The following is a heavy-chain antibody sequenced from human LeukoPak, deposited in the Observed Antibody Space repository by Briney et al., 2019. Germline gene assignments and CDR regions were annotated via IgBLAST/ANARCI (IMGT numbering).Heavy chain of an antibody. CDR2: INPSGGST. CDR1: GYTFTSYY. CDR3: ARDWVPSYYDSSGSTFDY. D-gene: IGHD3-22*01. V-gene: IGHV1-46*01. J-gene: IGHJ4*02. Sequence: ASVKVSCKASGYTFTSYYIHWVRQAPGQGLEWMGIINPSGGSTSYAQKFQGRVTMTRDTSTSTVYMELSSLRSEDTAVYYCARDWVPSYYDSSGSTFDYWGQGTLVTVSS.